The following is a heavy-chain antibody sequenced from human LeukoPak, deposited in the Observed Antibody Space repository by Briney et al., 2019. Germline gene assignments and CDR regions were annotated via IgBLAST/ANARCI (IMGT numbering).Heavy chain of an antibody. CDR2: TSIDQGIK. Sequence: PGGSLTLSCAASGFMFTSYDIHWVRHAPGKGLEWVAVTSIDQGIKFYTDSVKGRLTLSRDHSKNTLYVEMNNLRVDATAVYFGARDLRTGAPDYFDSWGQGTLVTVSS. V-gene: IGHV3-30*03. D-gene: IGHD1-14*01. CDR1: GFMFTSYD. J-gene: IGHJ4*02. CDR3: ARDLRTGAPDYFDS.